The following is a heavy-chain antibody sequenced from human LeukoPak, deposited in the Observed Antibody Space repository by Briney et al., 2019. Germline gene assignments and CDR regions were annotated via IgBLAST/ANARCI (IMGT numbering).Heavy chain of an antibody. J-gene: IGHJ5*02. CDR3: AKGDHGGVPAATPEWFDP. CDR1: GFTFSSYW. Sequence: PGGSLRLSCAASGFTFSSYWMHWVRQAPGRGLVWVSRINSDGSSTSYADSVKGRFTISRDNSKNTLYLQMNSLRAEDTAVYYCAKGDHGGVPAATPEWFDPWGQGTLVTVSS. CDR2: INSDGSST. D-gene: IGHD2-2*01. V-gene: IGHV3-74*01.